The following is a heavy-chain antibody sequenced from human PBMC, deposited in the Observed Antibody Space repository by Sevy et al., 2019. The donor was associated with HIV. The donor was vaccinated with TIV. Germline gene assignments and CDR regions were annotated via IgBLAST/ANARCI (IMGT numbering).Heavy chain of an antibody. J-gene: IGHJ1*01. Sequence: SETLSLTCAVYGGSFSGYYWSWIRQPPGKGLEWIGEINHSGITNYNPSLKSRVTISVDTSKNQFSLKLSSVTAADTAVYYCARAGYSSSWYPKYFQHWGQGTLVTVSS. CDR1: GGSFSGYY. D-gene: IGHD6-13*01. CDR2: INHSGIT. V-gene: IGHV4-34*01. CDR3: ARAGYSSSWYPKYFQH.